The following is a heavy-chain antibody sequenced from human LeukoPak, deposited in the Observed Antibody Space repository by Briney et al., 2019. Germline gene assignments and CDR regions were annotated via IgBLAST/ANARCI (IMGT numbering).Heavy chain of an antibody. D-gene: IGHD4-17*01. Sequence: GASVKVSCKASGYTFTGYYMHWVRQSPGQGLEWMGWINPNSGGTNYAQKFQGRVTMTRDTSINTAYMEVSRLRSDDTAVYYCARSTVTTAHDYWGQGTLVTVSS. V-gene: IGHV1-2*02. CDR1: GYTFTGYY. CDR2: INPNSGGT. J-gene: IGHJ4*02. CDR3: ARSTVTTAHDY.